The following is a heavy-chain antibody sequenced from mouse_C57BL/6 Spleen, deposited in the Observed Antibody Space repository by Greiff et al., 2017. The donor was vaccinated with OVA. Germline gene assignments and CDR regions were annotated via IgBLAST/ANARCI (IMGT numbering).Heavy chain of an antibody. Sequence: QVHVKQSGAELARPGASVKMSCKASGYTFTSYTMHWVKQRPGQGLEWIGYINPSSGYTKYNQKFKDKATLTADKSSSTAYMQLSSLTSEDSSVYYCAKEVYIDYWGQGTTLTVSS. J-gene: IGHJ2*01. CDR2: INPSSGYT. CDR1: GYTFTSYT. CDR3: AKEVYIDY. V-gene: IGHV1-4*01.